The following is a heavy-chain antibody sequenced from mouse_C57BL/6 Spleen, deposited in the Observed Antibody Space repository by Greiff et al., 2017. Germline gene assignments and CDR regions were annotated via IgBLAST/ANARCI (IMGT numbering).Heavy chain of an antibody. CDR2: IYPGDGDT. CDR1: GYAFSSYW. CDR3: AREGSPYYFDY. D-gene: IGHD3-3*01. V-gene: IGHV1-80*01. J-gene: IGHJ2*01. Sequence: VQLQQPGAELVKPGASVKISCKASGYAFSSYWMNWVKQRPGKGLEWIGQIYPGDGDTNYNGKFKGKATLTADKSSSTAYMQLSSLTSEDSAVYFCAREGSPYYFDYWGQGTTLTVSS.